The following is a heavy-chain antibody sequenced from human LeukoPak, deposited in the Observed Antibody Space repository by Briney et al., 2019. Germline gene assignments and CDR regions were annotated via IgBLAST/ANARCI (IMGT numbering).Heavy chain of an antibody. J-gene: IGHJ3*02. CDR1: GFTFSSYW. CDR3: ASQRYSGGWYWAFDI. CDR2: INSDGSST. V-gene: IGHV3-74*01. D-gene: IGHD6-19*01. Sequence: GGSLRLSCAASGFTFSSYWMHWVRQAPGKGLVWVSRINSDGSSTSYADSVKGRFTISRDNAKNTLYLQMNSLRAEDTAVYYCASQRYSGGWYWAFDIWGQGTMVTVSS.